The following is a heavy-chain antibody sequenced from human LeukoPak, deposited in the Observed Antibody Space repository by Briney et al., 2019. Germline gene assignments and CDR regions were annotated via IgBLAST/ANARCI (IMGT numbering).Heavy chain of an antibody. D-gene: IGHD5/OR15-5a*01. Sequence: GGSLRLSCAASGFTVNSNYMSWVRQAPGKGLEWVSVIYSGGSTYYADSVKGRFTISRDNSKNTLYLQMNSLRAEDTAVYYCARLSPPESVSTSNFDFWGQGTLVTVSS. CDR2: IYSGGST. J-gene: IGHJ4*02. CDR1: GFTVNSNY. V-gene: IGHV3-53*01. CDR3: ARLSPPESVSTSNFDF.